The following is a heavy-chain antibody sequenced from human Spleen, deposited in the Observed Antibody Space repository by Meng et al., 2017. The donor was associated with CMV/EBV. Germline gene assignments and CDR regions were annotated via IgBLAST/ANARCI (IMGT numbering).Heavy chain of an antibody. Sequence: LHEWVAGLLNPSVHLSVTCAVFGGAFSVYFRRWIRQPPGKGLEWIGEIKHSESTNYDPSLKSRVTISVNTSKNQFSQKLSSVTAADTAVYYCARGLGMIVVDRRDNWFDPWGQGALVTVSS. J-gene: IGHJ5*02. CDR1: GGAFSVYF. D-gene: IGHD3-22*01. V-gene: IGHV4-34*01. CDR2: IKHSEST. CDR3: ARGLGMIVVDRRDNWFDP.